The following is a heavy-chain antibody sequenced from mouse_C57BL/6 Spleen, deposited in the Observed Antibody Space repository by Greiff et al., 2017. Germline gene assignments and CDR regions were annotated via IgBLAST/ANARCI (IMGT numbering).Heavy chain of an antibody. CDR3: ARTPPTYYDSSYVDLDY. V-gene: IGHV1-26*01. Sequence: EVQLQQSGPELVKPGASVKISCKASGYTFTDYYMNWVKQSHGKSLEWIGDINPNNGGTSYNQKFKGKATLTVDTSSSTAYMELRILTSEDSAVYYCARTPPTYYDSSYVDLDYWGQGTSLTVSS. D-gene: IGHD1-1*01. CDR2: INPNNGGT. J-gene: IGHJ2*02. CDR1: GYTFTDYY.